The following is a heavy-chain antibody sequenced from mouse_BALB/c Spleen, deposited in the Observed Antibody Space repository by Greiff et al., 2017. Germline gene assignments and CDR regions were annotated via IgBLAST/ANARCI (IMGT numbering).Heavy chain of an antibody. V-gene: IGHV10-1*02. CDR3: VTTGFAY. Sequence: DVMLVESGGGLVQPKGSLKLSCAASGFTFNTYAMNWVRQAPGKGLEWVARIRSKSNNYATYYADSVKDRFTISRDDSQSMLYLQMNNLKTEDTAMYYCVTTGFAYWGQGTLVTVSA. J-gene: IGHJ3*01. D-gene: IGHD1-1*01. CDR1: GFTFNTYA. CDR2: IRSKSNNYAT.